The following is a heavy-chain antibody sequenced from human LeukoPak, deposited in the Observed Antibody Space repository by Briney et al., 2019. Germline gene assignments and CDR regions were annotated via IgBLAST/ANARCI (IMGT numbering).Heavy chain of an antibody. Sequence: GGSLRLSCAASGFTFSDYYMSWIRQAPGKGLEWVSYISSSSSYTNHADSVKGRFTISRDNSKNSLYLQMNSLRTEDTALYYCAKEIDTLGTNAFDIWGQGTIVTVSS. J-gene: IGHJ3*02. CDR2: ISSSSSYT. V-gene: IGHV3-11*05. CDR1: GFTFSDYY. CDR3: AKEIDTLGTNAFDI. D-gene: IGHD2-15*01.